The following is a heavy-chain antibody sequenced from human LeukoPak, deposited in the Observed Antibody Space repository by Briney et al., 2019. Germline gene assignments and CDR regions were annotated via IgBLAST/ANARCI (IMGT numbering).Heavy chain of an antibody. CDR3: ASPQRYSGSYFIDY. J-gene: IGHJ4*02. CDR2: IYHSGST. CDR1: GGSISSGGYY. Sequence: PSQTLSLTCTVSGGSISSGGYYWSWIRQPPGKGLEWIGYIYHSGSTYYNPSLKSRVTISVDRSKNQFSLKLSSVTAADTAVYYCASPQRYSGSYFIDYWGQGTLVTVSS. D-gene: IGHD1-26*01. V-gene: IGHV4-30-2*01.